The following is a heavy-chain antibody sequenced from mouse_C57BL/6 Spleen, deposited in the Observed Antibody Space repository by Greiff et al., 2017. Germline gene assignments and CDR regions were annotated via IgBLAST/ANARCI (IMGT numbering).Heavy chain of an antibody. V-gene: IGHV1-64*01. D-gene: IGHD2-3*01. J-gene: IGHJ2*01. CDR1: GYTFTSYW. CDR2: IHPNSGST. CDR3: ARSGDGYSSGDFDY. Sequence: QVQLQQPGAELVKPGASVKLSCKASGYTFTSYWMHWVKQRPGQGLEWIGMIHPNSGSTNYNEKFKIKATLTVDKSSSTAYMQLSSLTSEDSAVYYCARSGDGYSSGDFDYWGQGTTLTVSS.